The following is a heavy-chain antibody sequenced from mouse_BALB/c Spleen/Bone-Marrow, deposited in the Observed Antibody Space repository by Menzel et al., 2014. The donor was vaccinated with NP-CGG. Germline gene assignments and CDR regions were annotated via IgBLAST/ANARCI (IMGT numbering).Heavy chain of an antibody. V-gene: IGHV10S3*01. J-gene: IGHJ4*01. CDR1: GFTFNTNA. D-gene: IGHD1-1*01. CDR2: IRSKSNNFAT. CDR3: VGYSYDY. Sequence: EVKLMESGGGLVQPKGSLKLSCAASGFTFNTNAMNWVRQAPGKGLEWVARIRSKSNNFATYYADSVKDRFTISRDDSQSKLYLQMNNLKTEDTAMYYCVGYSYDYWGQGTSVTVSS.